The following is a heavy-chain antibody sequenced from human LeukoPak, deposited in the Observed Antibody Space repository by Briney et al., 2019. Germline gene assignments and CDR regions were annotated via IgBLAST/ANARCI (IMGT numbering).Heavy chain of an antibody. CDR2: IYSGDSGVST. J-gene: IGHJ6*02. Sequence: GGSLRLSCAASGFTFSSYAMSWVRQAPGKGLEWVSVIYSGDSGVSTYYADSVKGRFTISRRNSKNTLYLQMSSLRAEDTAVYFCARSAARLRYYYAMDVWGQGTTVTVCS. CDR1: GFTFSSYA. CDR3: ARSAARLRYYYAMDV. D-gene: IGHD6-6*01. V-gene: IGHV3-23*03.